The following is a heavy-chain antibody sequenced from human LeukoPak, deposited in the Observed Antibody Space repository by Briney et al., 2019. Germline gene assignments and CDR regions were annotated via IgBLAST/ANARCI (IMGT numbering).Heavy chain of an antibody. D-gene: IGHD3-22*01. V-gene: IGHV4-59*08. Sequence: SETLSLTCTVSGGSISSYYWSWIRQPPGKGLEWIGYIYYSGNTNYNPSLKSRVTISVDTSKIHFSLKLSSVTAADTAIYYCAGPGGDSSGYYSPFWYFGLWGRGTLVTVSS. CDR3: AGPGGDSSGYYSPFWYFGL. J-gene: IGHJ2*01. CDR1: GGSISSYY. CDR2: IYYSGNT.